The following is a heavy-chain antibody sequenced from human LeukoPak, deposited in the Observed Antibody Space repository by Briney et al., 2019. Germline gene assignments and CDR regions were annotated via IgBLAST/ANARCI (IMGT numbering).Heavy chain of an antibody. D-gene: IGHD5-12*01. V-gene: IGHV3-21*01. CDR1: GFAFSTYS. Sequence: PGGSLRLSCAASGFAFSTYSMNWVRQAPGKGLEWVSSVSRSSRFIFYADSVQGRFTISRDDAKDSLFLQMNSLRAEDTAVYYCARVSDAFDYFFDSWGQGTLVTVSS. CDR3: ARVSDAFDYFFDS. CDR2: VSRSSRFI. J-gene: IGHJ4*02.